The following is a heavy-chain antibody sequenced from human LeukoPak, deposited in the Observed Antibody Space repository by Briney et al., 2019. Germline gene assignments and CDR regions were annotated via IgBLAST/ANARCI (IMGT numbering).Heavy chain of an antibody. CDR2: ISSSSSYI. J-gene: IGHJ3*02. D-gene: IGHD3-22*01. V-gene: IGHV3-21*01. CDR3: SGYYDSSGYHNAFDI. CDR1: GFTFTNYA. Sequence: GGSLRLSCAASGFTFTNYAMTWVRQAPGKGLGWVSSISSSSSYIYYADSVKGRFTISRDNAKNSLYLQMNSLRAEDTAVYYCSGYYDSSGYHNAFDIWGQGTMVTVSS.